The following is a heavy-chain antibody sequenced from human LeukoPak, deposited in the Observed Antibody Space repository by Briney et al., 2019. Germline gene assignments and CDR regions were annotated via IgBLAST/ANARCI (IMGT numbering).Heavy chain of an antibody. J-gene: IGHJ4*02. V-gene: IGHV3-30*03. D-gene: IGHD2-2*01. Sequence: GALRLSCAASGFTFSSYGMHWVRQAPGKGLEWVAVISYDGSNKYYADSVKGRFTISRDNSKNTLYLQMNSLGAEDTAVYYCSGSPQYCSSTSCYALFDYWGQGTLVTVSS. CDR1: GFTFSSYG. CDR3: SGSPQYCSSTSCYALFDY. CDR2: ISYDGSNK.